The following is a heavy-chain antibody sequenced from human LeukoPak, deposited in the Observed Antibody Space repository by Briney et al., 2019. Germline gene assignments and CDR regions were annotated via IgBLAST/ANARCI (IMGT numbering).Heavy chain of an antibody. J-gene: IGHJ4*02. Sequence: SETLSLTCTVSGGCISSSSYYWGWIRQPPGKGLEWIGSIYYSGSTYYNPSLKSRVTISVDTSKNQFSLKLSSVTAADTAVYYCARVYGRSMYYFDYWGQGTLVTVSS. D-gene: IGHD3-16*01. V-gene: IGHV4-39*01. CDR2: IYYSGST. CDR1: GGCISSSSYY. CDR3: ARVYGRSMYYFDY.